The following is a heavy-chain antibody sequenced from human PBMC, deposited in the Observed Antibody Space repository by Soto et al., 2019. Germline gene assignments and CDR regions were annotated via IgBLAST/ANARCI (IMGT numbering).Heavy chain of an antibody. CDR2: ISGSGGST. J-gene: IGHJ4*02. Sequence: GGSLRLSCAASGFTFSSYAMSWVRQAPGKGLEWVSAISGSGGSTYYADSVKGRFTISRDNSKNTLYLQMNSLRAEDTAVYYCAKDEVGYCSSTSCAFDYWGQRTLVTVSS. CDR1: GFTFSSYA. CDR3: AKDEVGYCSSTSCAFDY. D-gene: IGHD2-2*01. V-gene: IGHV3-23*01.